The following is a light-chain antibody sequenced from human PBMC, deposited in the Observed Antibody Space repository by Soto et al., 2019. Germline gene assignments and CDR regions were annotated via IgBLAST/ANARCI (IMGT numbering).Light chain of an antibody. CDR1: QSVSSN. V-gene: IGKV3D-15*01. CDR2: GAS. Sequence: EIVMTQSPATLSVSPGERATLSCRASQSVSSNLAWYQQKPGQAPRLLIYGASIRATGIPARFSGSGSGTEFTLTISSPQSEDFAVYYCQQYNNWFLTFGGGTKVDIK. CDR3: QQYNNWFLT. J-gene: IGKJ4*01.